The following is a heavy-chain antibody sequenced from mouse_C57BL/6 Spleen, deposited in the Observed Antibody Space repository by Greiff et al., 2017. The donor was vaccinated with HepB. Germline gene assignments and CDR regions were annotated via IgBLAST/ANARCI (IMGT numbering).Heavy chain of an antibody. D-gene: IGHD1-1*01. Sequence: EVKLVESGGGLVQPGGSLKLSCAASGFTFSDYYMYWVRQTPEKRLEWVAYISNGGGSTYYPDTVKGRFTISRDNAKNTLYLQMSRLKSEDTAMYYCARHGGYYGSSYGYFDVWGTGTTVTVSS. CDR1: GFTFSDYY. CDR2: ISNGGGST. CDR3: ARHGGYYGSSYGYFDV. J-gene: IGHJ1*03. V-gene: IGHV5-12*01.